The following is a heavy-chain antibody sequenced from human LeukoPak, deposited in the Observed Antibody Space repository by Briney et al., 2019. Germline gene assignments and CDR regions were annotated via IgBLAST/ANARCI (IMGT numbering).Heavy chain of an antibody. Sequence: PGRSLRLSCAASGFTFSSYGMHWVRQAPGKGLEWVAVISYDGSNKYYADSVKGRFTISRDNSKNTLYLQMNSLRAEDTAVYYCAKDPPPAYYYGSGSYLGRADFDYWGQGTLVTVSS. CDR3: AKDPPPAYYYGSGSYLGRADFDY. D-gene: IGHD3-10*01. J-gene: IGHJ4*02. CDR2: ISYDGSNK. CDR1: GFTFSSYG. V-gene: IGHV3-30*18.